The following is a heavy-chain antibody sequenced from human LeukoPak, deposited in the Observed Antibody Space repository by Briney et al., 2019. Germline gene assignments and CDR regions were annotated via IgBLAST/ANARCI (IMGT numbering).Heavy chain of an antibody. V-gene: IGHV1-69*05. J-gene: IGHJ4*02. CDR2: IIPIFGTA. Sequence: GASVKVSCKASGGTFSSYAISWVRQAPGQGLEWMGGIIPIFGTANYAQKFQGRVTITRDTSASTAYMELSSLRSEDTAVYYCARMGGYCSSTSCHGTFDYWGQGTLVTVSS. D-gene: IGHD2-2*01. CDR1: GGTFSSYA. CDR3: ARMGGYCSSTSCHGTFDY.